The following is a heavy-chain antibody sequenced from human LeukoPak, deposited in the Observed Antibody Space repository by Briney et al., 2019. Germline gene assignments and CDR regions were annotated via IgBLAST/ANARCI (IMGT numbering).Heavy chain of an antibody. CDR1: GGTFSSSG. CDR2: IIPMFGTA. J-gene: IGHJ5*02. CDR3: ARTPIIVVPAAVTSAWFDP. Sequence: SVKVSCKASGGTFSSSGISWVRQAPGQGLEWMGGIIPMFGTANYAQNFQGRVTITADESTSTAYMELSSLRSEDAAVYYCARTPIIVVPAAVTSAWFDPWGQGTLVTVSS. V-gene: IGHV1-69*13. D-gene: IGHD2-2*01.